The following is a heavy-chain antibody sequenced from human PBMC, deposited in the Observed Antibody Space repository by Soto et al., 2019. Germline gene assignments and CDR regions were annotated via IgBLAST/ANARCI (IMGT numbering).Heavy chain of an antibody. CDR1: GFTYSTYT. CDR3: AGLGPYGLESYMFRHSRFDP. J-gene: IGHJ5*02. D-gene: IGHD3-10*01. Sequence: GGSLRLSCAASGFTYSTYTMHWVRQAPGKGLEWVAVVYSGGSTYYAASVKGRFTISRDTSKNTLFLQMNNLRVEDTAVYFCAGLGPYGLESYMFRHSRFDPWGQGTRVTVSS. CDR2: VYSGGST. V-gene: IGHV3-53*01.